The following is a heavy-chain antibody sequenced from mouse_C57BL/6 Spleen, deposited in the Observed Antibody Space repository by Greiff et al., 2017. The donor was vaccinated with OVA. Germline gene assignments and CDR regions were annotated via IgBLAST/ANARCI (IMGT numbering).Heavy chain of an antibody. CDR2: IRSKSSNYAT. J-gene: IGHJ4*01. D-gene: IGHD1-1*01. Sequence: EVKLVESGGGLVQPKGSLKLSCAASGFTFNTYAMHWVRQAPGKGLEWVARIRSKSSNYATYYADSVKDRFTISRDDSQSMLYLQMTNLKTEDTAMYYCVRESSSTTVVDYYAMDYWGQGTSVTVSS. V-gene: IGHV10-3*01. CDR3: VRESSSTTVVDYYAMDY. CDR1: GFTFNTYA.